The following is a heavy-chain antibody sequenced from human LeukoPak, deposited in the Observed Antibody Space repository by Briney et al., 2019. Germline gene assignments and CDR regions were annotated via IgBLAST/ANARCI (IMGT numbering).Heavy chain of an antibody. V-gene: IGHV3-30*02. D-gene: IGHD6-13*01. CDR2: IWYGGSNK. CDR1: GFTFSSYD. Sequence: QSGGSLRLSCEVSGFTFSSYDMSWVRQAPGKGLEWVAVIWYGGSNKYYADSVKGRFTISRDNSKNTLYLQMNSLRAEDTAVYYCAKAGMADAFDIWGQGTMVTVSS. CDR3: AKAGMADAFDI. J-gene: IGHJ3*02.